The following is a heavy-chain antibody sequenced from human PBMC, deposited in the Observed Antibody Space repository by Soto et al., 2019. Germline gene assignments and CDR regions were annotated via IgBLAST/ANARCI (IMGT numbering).Heavy chain of an antibody. J-gene: IGHJ6*02. V-gene: IGHV4-4*02. Sequence: QVQLQESGPGLVKPSGTLSLTCAVSSGSISSGHWWNWVRQPPGKGLEWIGEIYHSGSTHYNPSLESRVTVSVDKSMNQFSLKLTSVPAADTAVYYCATNSYYSLGVWGQGTTVTVSS. CDR1: SGSISSGHW. CDR2: IYHSGST. CDR3: ATNSYYSLGV.